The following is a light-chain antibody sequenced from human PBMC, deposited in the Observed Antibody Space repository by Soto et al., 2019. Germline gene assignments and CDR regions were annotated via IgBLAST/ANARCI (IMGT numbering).Light chain of an antibody. J-gene: IGLJ3*02. CDR1: SSNIGAGYD. CDR3: QSYDSSLSGSV. CDR2: GDT. Sequence: QSVLTQPPSVSGAPGQRVTISCTGSSSNIGAGYDVHWYQQLPGRAPKLLIYGDTNRPSGVPDRFSGSKSGTSASLAITGLQAEDEAEYYCQSYDSSLSGSVFGGGTKVTVL. V-gene: IGLV1-40*01.